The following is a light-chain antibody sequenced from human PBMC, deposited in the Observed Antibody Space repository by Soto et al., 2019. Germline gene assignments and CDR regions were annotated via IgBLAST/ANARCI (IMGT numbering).Light chain of an antibody. CDR2: DVS. V-gene: IGLV2-14*01. CDR3: SSYTSSSRVV. CDR1: SSDVGGYNL. J-gene: IGLJ2*01. Sequence: QSALTQPASVSGSPGQSITISCTGTSSDVGGYNLVSWYQQHPGKAPKLMIYDVSNRPSGVSNRFSGSKSGNTASLTISGLQAEDEADYYCSSYTSSSRVVFGGGTKVTVL.